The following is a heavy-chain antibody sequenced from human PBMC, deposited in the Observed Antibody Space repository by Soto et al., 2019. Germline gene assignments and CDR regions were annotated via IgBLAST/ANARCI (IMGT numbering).Heavy chain of an antibody. CDR2: ISGGGDST. Sequence: EVQLLESGGGLLQPGGSLRLSCAASGFTFSNYAMSWVRQAPGKGLEWVSAISGGGDSTYYADSVKGRFTISRDNSRYMPYLQMNSLRAEDTAVYYCAKVSNFWSGSFDCWGQGTLVTVSS. J-gene: IGHJ4*02. V-gene: IGHV3-23*01. D-gene: IGHD3-3*01. CDR3: AKVSNFWSGSFDC. CDR1: GFTFSNYA.